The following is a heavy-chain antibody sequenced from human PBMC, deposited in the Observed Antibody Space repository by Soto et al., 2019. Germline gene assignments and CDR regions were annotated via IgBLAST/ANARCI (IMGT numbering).Heavy chain of an antibody. CDR1: GFSLSTSGVG. CDR3: AHYVITGTRPRMYDY. D-gene: IGHD1-7*01. CDR2: IYWDDDK. J-gene: IGHJ4*02. V-gene: IGHV2-5*02. Sequence: QITLKESGPTLVKPTQTLTLTCTFSGFSLSTSGVGVGWIRQPPGKALEWLALIYWDDDKRYSPSLKSRLTTTKDTSKNQVVLTVTNVDPVDTATYYCAHYVITGTRPRMYDYWGQGTLVTVSS.